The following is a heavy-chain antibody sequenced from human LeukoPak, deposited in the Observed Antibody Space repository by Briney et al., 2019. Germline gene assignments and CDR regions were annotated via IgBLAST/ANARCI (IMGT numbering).Heavy chain of an antibody. J-gene: IGHJ4*02. V-gene: IGHV3-30-3*01. CDR2: ISYDGSNK. D-gene: IGHD5-24*01. Sequence: GGSLRLSCAASGFTFSSYAMHWVRQAPGKGLEWVAVISYDGSNKYYADSVKGRFTISRDNSKNTLYLQMNSLRAEDTAVYYCARGRWSHSTDYWGQGTLVTVSS. CDR1: GFTFSSYA. CDR3: ARGRWSHSTDY.